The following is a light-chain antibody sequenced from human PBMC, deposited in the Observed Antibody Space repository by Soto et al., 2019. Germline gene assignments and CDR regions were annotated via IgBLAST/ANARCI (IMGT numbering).Light chain of an antibody. J-gene: IGKJ3*01. Sequence: IQITHSPYSLSAAVGDRVTIAYRASQNINTYLNWYQQKPGKAPKLLMFDAASLQSGVPSRFSGSGSRTDFTLTITSLQPEDFATYYCQQTSSAPFTFGPGTKVDIK. CDR3: QQTSSAPFT. V-gene: IGKV1-39*01. CDR1: QNINTY. CDR2: DAA.